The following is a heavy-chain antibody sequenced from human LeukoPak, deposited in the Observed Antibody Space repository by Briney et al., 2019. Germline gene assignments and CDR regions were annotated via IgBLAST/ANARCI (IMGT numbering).Heavy chain of an antibody. CDR3: ARASQYYYDSSGYYLDY. V-gene: IGHV4-38-2*01. CDR2: IYHSGST. J-gene: IGHJ4*02. Sequence: LRLSCAASGFTFSAYGMHWVRQAPGKGLEWIGSIYHSGSTYYNPSLKSRVTISVDTSKNQFSLKLSSVTAADTAVYYCARASQYYYDSSGYYLDYWGQGTLVTVS. CDR1: GFTFSAYG. D-gene: IGHD3-22*01.